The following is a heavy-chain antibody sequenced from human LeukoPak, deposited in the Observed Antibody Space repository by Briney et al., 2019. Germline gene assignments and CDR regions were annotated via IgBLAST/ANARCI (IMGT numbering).Heavy chain of an antibody. Sequence: GGSLRLSCAASGFTFSSYGMSWVRQAPGKGLEWVSSISSSSNYIYYADSMKGRFTISRDNAKNSLYLQMNSLRAEDTAVYYCARETYCTNTTCPIGDHFDYWGQGTLVTVSS. CDR3: ARETYCTNTTCPIGDHFDY. CDR2: ISSSSNYI. D-gene: IGHD2-2*01. J-gene: IGHJ4*02. CDR1: GFTFSSYG. V-gene: IGHV3-21*01.